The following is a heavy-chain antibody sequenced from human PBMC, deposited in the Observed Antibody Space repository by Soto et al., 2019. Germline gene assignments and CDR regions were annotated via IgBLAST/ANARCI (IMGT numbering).Heavy chain of an antibody. J-gene: IGHJ2*01. D-gene: IGHD2-21*01. V-gene: IGHV4-34*01. CDR1: GGSFSGYY. CDR3: ARGGYFWYFDL. CDR2: INHSGST. Sequence: QVQLQQWGAGLLKPSETLSLTCAVYGGSFSGYYWSWIRQPPGKGLEWIGEINHSGSTNYNPSLKSRVTISVDTSKNQFSLKRSSVTAADTAVYYCARGGYFWYFDLWGRGTLVTVSS.